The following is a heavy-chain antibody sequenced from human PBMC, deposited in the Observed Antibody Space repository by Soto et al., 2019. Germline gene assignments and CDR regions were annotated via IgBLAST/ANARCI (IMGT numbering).Heavy chain of an antibody. D-gene: IGHD2-2*01. V-gene: IGHV3-30-3*01. J-gene: IGHJ3*02. CDR3: ARELLAATAMDDAFDI. CDR2: ISYDGSNK. Sequence: GGSLRLSCAASGFTFSSYAMHWVRQAPGKGLEWVAVISYDGSNKYYADSVKGRFTISRDNSKNTLYLQMNSLRAEDTAVYYCARELLAATAMDDAFDIWGQGTMVTVSS. CDR1: GFTFSSYA.